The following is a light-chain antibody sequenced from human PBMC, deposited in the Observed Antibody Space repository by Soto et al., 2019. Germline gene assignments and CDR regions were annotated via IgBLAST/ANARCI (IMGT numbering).Light chain of an antibody. CDR1: SSDAGGYIY. CDR3: SSYTTSSCYV. Sequence: CVLTQPASVTGSPGQSITISCTGTSSDAGGYIYVSWYQQHPGKAPRLMIYDVTSRPSGVSYRFSGSKSGNTASLTTSGLQAEDEADYYCSSYTTSSCYVFGTGTKVTVL. J-gene: IGLJ1*01. V-gene: IGLV2-14*01. CDR2: DVT.